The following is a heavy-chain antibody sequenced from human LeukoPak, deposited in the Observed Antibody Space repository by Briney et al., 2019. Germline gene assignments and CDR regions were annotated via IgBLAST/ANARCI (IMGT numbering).Heavy chain of an antibody. Sequence: ASQTLSLTCTVSGGSVSSGDHNWSWIRQHPGKGLEWIGYIYYSGSTYYNPSLKSRVSVSLDTSKNQFSLKLTSVTHADTAVYYCARGGDYYGLDVWGQGTTVTVSS. CDR3: ARGGDYYGLDV. CDR1: GGSVSSGDHN. V-gene: IGHV4-31*03. CDR2: IYYSGST. J-gene: IGHJ6*02.